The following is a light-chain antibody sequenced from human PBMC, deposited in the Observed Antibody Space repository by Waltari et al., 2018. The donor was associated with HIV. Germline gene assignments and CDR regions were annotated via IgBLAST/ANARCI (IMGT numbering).Light chain of an antibody. Sequence: SYELIRPPSVAVSPGQTARITCTGDALPKKYASWYQQKSGQAPVLVIYEDSKRPSGFPERFSGSSSGTTATLTISGAQVEDEADYYCYSTDNSGHHRVFGTGTKLTVL. CDR1: ALPKKY. V-gene: IGLV3-10*01. CDR3: YSTDNSGHHRV. J-gene: IGLJ2*01. CDR2: EDS.